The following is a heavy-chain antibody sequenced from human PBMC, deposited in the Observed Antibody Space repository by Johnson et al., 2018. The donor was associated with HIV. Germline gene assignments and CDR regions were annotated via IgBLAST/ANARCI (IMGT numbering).Heavy chain of an antibody. CDR1: GFTFRTFP. J-gene: IGHJ3*02. D-gene: IGHD3-22*01. V-gene: IGHV3-30*04. CDR3: AKVRRAYYEDAFDI. CDR2: ISYNEDKK. Sequence: QVQLVESGGGVVQPGRSLRLSCAASGFTFRTFPMHWVRQAPSKGLEWMAFISYNEDKKYYADSVKGRFTISRDNSKNILYLQMNSLRAEDTALYYCAKVRRAYYEDAFDIWCQGTMVTVSS.